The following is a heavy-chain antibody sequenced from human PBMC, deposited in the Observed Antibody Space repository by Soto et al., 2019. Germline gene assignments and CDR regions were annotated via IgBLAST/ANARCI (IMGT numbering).Heavy chain of an antibody. D-gene: IGHD6-25*01. CDR1: GFTFDEYA. Sequence: GGSLRLSCAASGFTFDEYAMHWVRQAPGKGLEWVSGISWNSGSIGYADSVKGRFTISRDNSKTTSYLKMDSLRAEDTSVYYCAKDLSQQRSRGVFDIWGRGTMVTVSS. J-gene: IGHJ3*02. CDR2: ISWNSGSI. V-gene: IGHV3-9*01. CDR3: AKDLSQQRSRGVFDI.